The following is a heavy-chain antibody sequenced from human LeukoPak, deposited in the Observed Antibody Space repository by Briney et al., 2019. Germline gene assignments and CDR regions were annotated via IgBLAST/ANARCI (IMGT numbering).Heavy chain of an antibody. D-gene: IGHD3-22*01. V-gene: IGHV4-59*01. CDR2: IYYSGST. J-gene: IGHJ4*02. CDR3: ARAPNYYYDSSGYYDY. Sequence: SETLSLTCTVSGGSISSYYWSWIRQPPGKGLQWIGYIYYSGSTNYNPSLKSRVTISVDTSKNQFSLKLSSVTAADTAVYYCARAPNYYYDSSGYYDYLGQGTLVNVSS. CDR1: GGSISSYY.